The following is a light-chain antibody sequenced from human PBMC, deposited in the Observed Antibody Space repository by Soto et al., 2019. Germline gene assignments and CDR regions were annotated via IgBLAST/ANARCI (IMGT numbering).Light chain of an antibody. CDR1: QSVASNN. CDR3: QQYGSSPRT. J-gene: IGKJ1*01. Sequence: IVWTHSPGTLSLSPLERATLSCRSSQSVASNNLAWYHQKPGQSPRLLIYGASSRATGIPDRFTGSGSGTDFILTISRLEPEDFAVYYCQQYGSSPRTFGQGTKV. V-gene: IGKV3-20*01. CDR2: GAS.